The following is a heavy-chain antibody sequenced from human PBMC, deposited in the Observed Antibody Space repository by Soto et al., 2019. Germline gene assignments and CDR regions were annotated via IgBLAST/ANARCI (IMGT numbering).Heavy chain of an antibody. J-gene: IGHJ4*02. CDR1: GDSITIDGYS. CDR2: IYHPGTA. Sequence: SESLSLTCNVSGDSITIDGYSWRWSRQPPGKGLEWIGYIYHPGTAYYNPSLKSRVTLSVDRSKNQFSLSLSSMTAADTAVYYCAREAWEPNFDFWGQGTLVAV. D-gene: IGHD1-26*01. V-gene: IGHV4-30-2*01. CDR3: AREAWEPNFDF.